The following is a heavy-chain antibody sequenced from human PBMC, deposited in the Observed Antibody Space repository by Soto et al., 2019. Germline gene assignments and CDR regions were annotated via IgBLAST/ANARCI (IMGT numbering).Heavy chain of an antibody. CDR1: GGTFSTST. V-gene: IGHV1-69*13. Sequence: SVKVSCKASGGTFSTSTISWVRQAPGQGLEWMGGITPIFGTASFAQKFQGRVTITADESTSTAYMELSSLRSEDTAMYYCARDGTLYDSSGYYYLYWGQGTLVTVSS. CDR3: ARDGTLYDSSGYYYLY. J-gene: IGHJ4*02. D-gene: IGHD3-22*01. CDR2: ITPIFGTA.